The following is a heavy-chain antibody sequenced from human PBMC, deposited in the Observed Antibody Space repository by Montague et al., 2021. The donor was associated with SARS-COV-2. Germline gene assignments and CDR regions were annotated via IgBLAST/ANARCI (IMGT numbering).Heavy chain of an antibody. CDR3: AKGAQWYCTSYLEY. V-gene: IGHV3-23*01. CDR1: GFTFSSYS. D-gene: IGHD2-8*01. CDR2: IRGSGSGT. J-gene: IGHJ4*02. Sequence: SLRLSCAASGFTFSSYSMRWVRQAPGKGLEWVSGIRGSGSGTYYAVSVKGRFTISRDNSKNTLYLQMNSLRAEDTALYYCAKGAQWYCTSYLEYWGQGSLVTVSS.